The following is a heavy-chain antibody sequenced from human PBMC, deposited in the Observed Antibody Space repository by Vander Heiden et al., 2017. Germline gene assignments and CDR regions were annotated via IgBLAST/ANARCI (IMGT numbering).Heavy chain of an antibody. V-gene: IGHV2-5*02. J-gene: IGHJ5*02. CDR2: TYWDDDK. CDR3: AHLHDFGEDNWFDT. D-gene: IGHD4-17*01. Sequence: QITLKESGPTLVKPTQTLTLTCTFSGFSLSTTGVGVGWIRQPPGKALEWLAVTYWDDDKRYSPSLKSRLTVTKDTSKNQVVFRMTNMDPVDTGTYYCAHLHDFGEDNWFDTWGQGTLVTVSS. CDR1: GFSLSTTGVG.